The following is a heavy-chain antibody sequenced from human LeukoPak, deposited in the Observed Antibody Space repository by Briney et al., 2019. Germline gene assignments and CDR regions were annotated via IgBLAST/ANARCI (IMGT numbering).Heavy chain of an antibody. Sequence: LGESLKISCKGSGYSFTSYWIGWVRQMPGKGLEWMGIIYPVDSDTRYSPSFQGQVTISADKSISTAYLQWSSLKASDTAMYYCARIIAAATNWFDPWGQGTLVTVSS. CDR3: ARIIAAATNWFDP. D-gene: IGHD6-13*01. V-gene: IGHV5-51*01. J-gene: IGHJ5*02. CDR2: IYPVDSDT. CDR1: GYSFTSYW.